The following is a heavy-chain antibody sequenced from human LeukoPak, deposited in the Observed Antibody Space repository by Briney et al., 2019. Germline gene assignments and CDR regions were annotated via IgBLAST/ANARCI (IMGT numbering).Heavy chain of an antibody. CDR2: IYPGDSDT. CDR1: GYNFASYR. CDR3: ARLARSVGLAFSQYYFDY. J-gene: IGHJ4*02. V-gene: IGHV5-51*01. Sequence: GESLKISCKGSGYNFASYRIGWVRQMPGKGLEWMGIIYPGDSDTKYSPSVQGQVTISADKSINTAYLQWSSLEALDTAMYYCARLARSVGLAFSQYYFDYWGQGTLVTVSS.